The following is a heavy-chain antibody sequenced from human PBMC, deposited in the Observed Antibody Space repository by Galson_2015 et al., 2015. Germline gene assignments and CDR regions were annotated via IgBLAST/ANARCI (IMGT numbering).Heavy chain of an antibody. J-gene: IGHJ4*02. CDR1: GFSLSTRGVG. CDR2: IYWDDDK. V-gene: IGHV2-5*02. CDR3: ARSLGYCSGGSCYGFRGSYYEPYYFDY. Sequence: ALVKPTQTLTLTCTFSGFSLSTRGVGVGWIRQSPGEALEWLALIYWDDDKRYSPSLKSRLTIAKDTSKNQVVLTMTNMDPVDTATYYCARSLGYCSGGSCYGFRGSYYEPYYFDYWGQGTLVTVSS. D-gene: IGHD2-15*01.